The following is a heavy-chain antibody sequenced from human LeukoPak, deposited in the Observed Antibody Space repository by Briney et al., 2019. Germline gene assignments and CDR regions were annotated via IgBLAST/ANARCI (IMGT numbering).Heavy chain of an antibody. CDR3: APYRSGSRWFDP. Sequence: SGPTLVKPTQTLTLTCTFSGFSLSTSGVGVGWIRQPPGKALEWLALIYWNDDKRYSPSLKSRLTITKDTSKNQVVLTMTNMDPVDTVTYYCAPYRSGSRWFDPWGQGTLVTVSS. D-gene: IGHD3-10*01. V-gene: IGHV2-5*01. CDR2: IYWNDDK. J-gene: IGHJ5*02. CDR1: GFSLSTSGVG.